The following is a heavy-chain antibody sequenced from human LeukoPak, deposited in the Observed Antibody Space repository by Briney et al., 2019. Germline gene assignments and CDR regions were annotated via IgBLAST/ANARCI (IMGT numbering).Heavy chain of an antibody. Sequence: SETLSLTCTVSGGSISSYYWSWIRQPPGKGLEWVGYIYYSGSTNYNPSLKSRVTISVDTSKNQFSLKLSSVTAADTAVYYCARAAWFDPWGQGTLVTVSS. CDR3: ARAAWFDP. J-gene: IGHJ5*02. V-gene: IGHV4-59*01. CDR1: GGSISSYY. D-gene: IGHD6-25*01. CDR2: IYYSGST.